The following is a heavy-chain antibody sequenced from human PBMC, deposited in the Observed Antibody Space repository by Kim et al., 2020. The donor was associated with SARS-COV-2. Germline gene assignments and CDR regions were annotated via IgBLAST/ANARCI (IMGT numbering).Heavy chain of an antibody. CDR2: IYYSGST. V-gene: IGHV4-31*03. CDR1: GGSISSGGYY. J-gene: IGHJ6*02. CDR3: ARPTRDGMDV. Sequence: SETLSLTCTVSGGSISSGGYYWSWIRQHPGKGLEWIGYIYYSGSTYYNPSLKSRVTISVDTSKNQFSLKLSSVTAADTAVYYCARPTRDGMDVWGQGTTVTVSS.